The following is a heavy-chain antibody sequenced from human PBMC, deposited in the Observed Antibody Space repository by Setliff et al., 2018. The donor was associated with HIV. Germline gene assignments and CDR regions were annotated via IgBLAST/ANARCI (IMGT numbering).Heavy chain of an antibody. J-gene: IGHJ4*02. CDR1: GFRFRGHA. CDR2: ISGSGGST. Sequence: SGGSLRLSCVASGFRFRGHAMNWVRQAPGKGLEWVSVISGSGGSTFYADSVKGRFTISRDNSKNTAYLQMNSLRAENTAVYYCAKGYFDWLRAGTFDYWGQGSLVTVSS. V-gene: IGHV3-23*01. D-gene: IGHD3-9*01. CDR3: AKGYFDWLRAGTFDY.